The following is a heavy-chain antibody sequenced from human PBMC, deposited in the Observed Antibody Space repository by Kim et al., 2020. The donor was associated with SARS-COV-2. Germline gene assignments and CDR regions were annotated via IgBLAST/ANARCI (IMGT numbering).Heavy chain of an antibody. V-gene: IGHV1-2*02. CDR3: ARAIRGYSYGNFDY. J-gene: IGHJ4*02. Sequence: EQMFQGRVTMPRDTSISTAYMELSRLSSGDTAVYYCARAIRGYSYGNFDYWGQGTLVTVSS. D-gene: IGHD5-18*01.